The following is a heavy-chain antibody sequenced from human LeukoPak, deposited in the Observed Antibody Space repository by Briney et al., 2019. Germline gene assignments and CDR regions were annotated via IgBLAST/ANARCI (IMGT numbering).Heavy chain of an antibody. CDR1: GGSISGYY. D-gene: IGHD2-2*01. J-gene: IGHJ3*02. Sequence: SETLSLTCTVSGGSISGYYWSWIRQPPGKGLEWIGYISYSGSSDYNPSLKSRVTILVDTSKNQFSLKLSSVTAADTAVYYCARHGGSDCSSTSCSQGDAFDIWGQGTMVTVSS. CDR2: ISYSGSS. V-gene: IGHV4-59*08. CDR3: ARHGGSDCSSTSCSQGDAFDI.